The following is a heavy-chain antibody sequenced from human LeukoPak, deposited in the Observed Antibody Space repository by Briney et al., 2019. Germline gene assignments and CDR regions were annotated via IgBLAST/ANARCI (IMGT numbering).Heavy chain of an antibody. CDR2: IYYSGST. Sequence: SETLSLTRTVSGGSISSYYWSWIRQPPGKGLEWIGYIYYSGSTNYNPSLKSRVTISVDTSKNQFSLKLSSVTAADTAVYYCARAGSIAAAPFDYWGQGTLVTVSS. CDR3: ARAGSIAAAPFDY. J-gene: IGHJ4*02. D-gene: IGHD6-13*01. V-gene: IGHV4-59*01. CDR1: GGSISSYY.